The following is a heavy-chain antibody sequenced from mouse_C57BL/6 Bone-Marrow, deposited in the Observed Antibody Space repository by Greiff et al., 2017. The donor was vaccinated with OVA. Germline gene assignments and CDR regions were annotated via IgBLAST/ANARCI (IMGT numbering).Heavy chain of an antibody. J-gene: IGHJ3*01. CDR3: TRYYYGSSYGFAY. Sequence: QVHVKQSGAELARPGASVKLSCKASGYTFTSYGISWVKQRTGQGLEWIGEIYPRSGNTYYNEKFKGKATLTADKSSCTAYMELRSLTSEDSAVYFCTRYYYGSSYGFAYWGQGTLVTVSA. CDR2: IYPRSGNT. D-gene: IGHD1-1*01. CDR1: GYTFTSYG. V-gene: IGHV1-81*01.